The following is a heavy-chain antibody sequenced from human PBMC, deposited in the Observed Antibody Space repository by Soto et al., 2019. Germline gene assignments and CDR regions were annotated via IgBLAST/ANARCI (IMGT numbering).Heavy chain of an antibody. J-gene: IGHJ6*02. D-gene: IGHD5-18*01. CDR1: GFTFSSYA. V-gene: IGHV3-23*01. Sequence: GGSLRLSXAASGFTFSSYAMSWVRQAPGKGLEWVSAISGSGGSTYYADSVKGRFTISRDNSKNTLYLQMNSLRAEDTAVYYCAKDLGYSYGYYYYGMDVWGQGTTVTVSS. CDR3: AKDLGYSYGYYYYGMDV. CDR2: ISGSGGST.